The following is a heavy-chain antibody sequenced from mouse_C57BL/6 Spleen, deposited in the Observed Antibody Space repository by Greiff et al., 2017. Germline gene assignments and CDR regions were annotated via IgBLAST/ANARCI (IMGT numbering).Heavy chain of an antibody. J-gene: IGHJ2*01. D-gene: IGHD2-5*01. CDR2: IDPNSGGT. CDR1: GYTFTSYW. CDR3: ARDSNYPYYFDY. V-gene: IGHV1-72*01. Sequence: QVQLKQPGAELVKPGASVKLSCKASGYTFTSYWMHWVKQRPGRGLEWLGRIDPNSGGTKYNEKFKSKATLTVDKPSSTAYMQLSSLTSEDSAVYYCARDSNYPYYFDYWGQGTTLTVSS.